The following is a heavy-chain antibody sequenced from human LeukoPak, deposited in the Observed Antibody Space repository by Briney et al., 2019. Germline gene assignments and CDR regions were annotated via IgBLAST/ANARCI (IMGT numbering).Heavy chain of an antibody. Sequence: GGSLRLSCAASGFTFSSYGMHWVRQAPGKGLEWVAVISYDGSNKYYADSVKGRFTISRDNSKNTLYLQMNSLRAEDTAVYYCAKEVAAAFFDYWGQGTLVTVSS. CDR3: AKEVAAAFFDY. CDR1: GFTFSSYG. V-gene: IGHV3-30*18. D-gene: IGHD6-13*01. J-gene: IGHJ4*02. CDR2: ISYDGSNK.